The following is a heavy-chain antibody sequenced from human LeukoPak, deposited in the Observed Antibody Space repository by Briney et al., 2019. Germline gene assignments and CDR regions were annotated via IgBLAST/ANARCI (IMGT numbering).Heavy chain of an antibody. J-gene: IGHJ4*01. V-gene: IGHV3-48*03. CDR2: ISSSGSTI. CDR1: GFTFSSYE. Sequence: PGGSLRLSCAASGFTFSSYEMNWVRQAPGKGLEWVSYISSSGSTIYYADSVKGRFTISRDNAKNSLYLQMNSLRAEDTAVYYCARDSYYDILTGYSHFDYWGHGTLVTVSS. D-gene: IGHD3-9*01. CDR3: ARDSYYDILTGYSHFDY.